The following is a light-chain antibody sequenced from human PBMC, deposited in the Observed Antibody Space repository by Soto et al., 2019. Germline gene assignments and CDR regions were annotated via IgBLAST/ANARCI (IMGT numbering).Light chain of an antibody. CDR1: SSDVGGYNY. J-gene: IGLJ2*01. Sequence: QSALTQPPSASGSPGQSVTISCTGTSSDVGGYNYVSWYQQHPGKAPKLMIYEVSKRPSGVPDRFSGSKSGNTASLTVSGLQAEDEADYYCNSFAGSFYWVFGGGTKLTVL. V-gene: IGLV2-8*01. CDR3: NSFAGSFYWV. CDR2: EVS.